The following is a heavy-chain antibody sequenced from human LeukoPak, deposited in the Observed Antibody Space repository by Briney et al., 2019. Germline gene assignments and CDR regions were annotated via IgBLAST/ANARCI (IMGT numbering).Heavy chain of an antibody. V-gene: IGHV1-18*01. CDR1: GYTFTSYG. CDR2: ISAYNGNT. Sequence: GASVKVSCKASGYTFTSYGISWVRQAPGQGLEWMGWISAYNGNTNYAQKLQGRVTMTTDTSTSTAYMELRSLRSDDTAVYYCARDGVVTPWSLHKKYYYYYMDVWGKGTTVTVSS. J-gene: IGHJ6*03. D-gene: IGHD4-23*01. CDR3: ARDGVVTPWSLHKKYYYYYMDV.